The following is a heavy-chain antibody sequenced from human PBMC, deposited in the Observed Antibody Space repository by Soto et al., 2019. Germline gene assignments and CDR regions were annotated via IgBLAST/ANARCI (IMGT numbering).Heavy chain of an antibody. Sequence: SGPTLVNPTQTFTLTCTFSGFSLSTSGVGVGWIRQPPGKALEWLALIYWNDDKRYSPSLKNRLTITKDTSKHQVVLTMTNMDPVDTATYYCVYSPVDPWSSAYYYYGMDVWGQGATVTVSS. D-gene: IGHD2-15*01. CDR1: GFSLSTSGVG. CDR3: VYSPVDPWSSAYYYYGMDV. V-gene: IGHV2-5*01. CDR2: IYWNDDK. J-gene: IGHJ6*02.